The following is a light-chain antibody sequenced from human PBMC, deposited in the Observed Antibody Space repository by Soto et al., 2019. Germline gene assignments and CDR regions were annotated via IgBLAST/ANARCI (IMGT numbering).Light chain of an antibody. V-gene: IGKV3-11*01. CDR1: QSIGSY. CDR2: DAS. CDR3: QQRDNWPIT. J-gene: IGKJ5*01. Sequence: EIVLTQFPAILSLSPGERATLSCRASQSIGSYLTWYQQKPGQAPRLLIFDASKRATGIPARFSGSGSGADFTLPISSLEPEDFAVYYCQQRDNWPITFGQGTRLEIK.